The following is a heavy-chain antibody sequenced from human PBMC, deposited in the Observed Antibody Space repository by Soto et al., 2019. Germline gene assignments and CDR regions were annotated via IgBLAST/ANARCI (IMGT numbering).Heavy chain of an antibody. CDR2: IYYSVST. D-gene: IGHD3-16*01. Sequence: SETLSLTCTVSGGSISSYYWSWIRQPPGKGLEWIGYIYYSVSTNYNPSLKSRVTISVDTSKNQFSLKLSSVTAADTAVYYCARSVSWGDLLLAFDIWGQGTMVTVSS. CDR3: ARSVSWGDLLLAFDI. J-gene: IGHJ3*02. V-gene: IGHV4-59*01. CDR1: GGSISSYY.